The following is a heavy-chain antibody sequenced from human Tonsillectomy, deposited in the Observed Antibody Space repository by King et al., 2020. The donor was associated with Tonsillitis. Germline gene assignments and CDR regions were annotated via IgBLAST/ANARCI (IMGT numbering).Heavy chain of an antibody. CDR3: ASGLDFDNSGKAD. CDR1: GYTFTSNY. V-gene: IGHV1-46*03. Sequence: QLVQSGAEVKEPGASVKLSCKSSGYTFTSNYIHWVRQAPGQGLEWMGIIHPSGGSTTYAQKFQGRITMTRDTSTSTVYLEFSSLRSEDTAIYYCASGLDFDNSGKADWGQGTRVTVSS. D-gene: IGHD3-22*01. CDR2: IHPSGGST. J-gene: IGHJ4*02.